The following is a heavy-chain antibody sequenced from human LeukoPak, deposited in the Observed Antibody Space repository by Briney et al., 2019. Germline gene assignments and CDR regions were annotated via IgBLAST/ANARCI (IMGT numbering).Heavy chain of an antibody. CDR2: IYYSGST. CDR1: GGSISSYY. CDR3: ARLRRDHYYDSSGYYSS. J-gene: IGHJ5*02. Sequence: SETLSLTCTVSGGSISSYYWSWIRQPPGKGLEWIGYIYYSGSTNYNPSLKSRVTISVDTSKNQFSLKLSSVTAADTAVYYCARLRRDHYYDSSGYYSSWGQGTLVTVSS. D-gene: IGHD3-22*01. V-gene: IGHV4-59*08.